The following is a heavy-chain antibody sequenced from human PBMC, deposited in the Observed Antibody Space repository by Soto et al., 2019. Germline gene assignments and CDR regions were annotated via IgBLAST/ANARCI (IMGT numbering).Heavy chain of an antibody. Sequence: GGSLRLSCSASGFTFSSYAMHWVRQAPGKGLEYVSAISSNGGSTYYADSVKGRFTISRDNSKNTLYLQMSSLRAEDTAVYYCVKDRNSGSDPNHDAFDMWGQRKRVTIPS. J-gene: IGHJ3*02. CDR3: VKDRNSGSDPNHDAFDM. CDR1: GFTFSSYA. V-gene: IGHV3-64D*06. D-gene: IGHD1-26*01. CDR2: ISSNGGST.